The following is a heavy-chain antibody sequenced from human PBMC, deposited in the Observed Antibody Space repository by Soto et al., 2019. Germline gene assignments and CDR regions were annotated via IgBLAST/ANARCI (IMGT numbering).Heavy chain of an antibody. CDR3: ARSMTTVTENYFVS. CDR1: GGSLSSYY. CDR2: IYYGGST. J-gene: IGHJ4*02. D-gene: IGHD4-17*01. V-gene: IGHV4-59*01. Sequence: QVQLQESGPGLVKPSETLSLTCTVSGGSLSSYYWSWIRQPPGKGLEWIGYIYYGGSTNYNPSLKSRVTIAVDTSKNQFSLKLSSVTAADTAVYYCARSMTTVTENYFVSWGQGTLVTVSS.